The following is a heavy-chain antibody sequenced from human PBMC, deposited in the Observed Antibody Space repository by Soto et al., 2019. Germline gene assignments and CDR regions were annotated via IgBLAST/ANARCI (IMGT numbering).Heavy chain of an antibody. J-gene: IGHJ5*01. CDR1: GFTFSRYG. Sequence: GGSLRLSCAASGFTFSRYGMNWLRQAPGKGLEWVASISSSTSYVYYADSVKGRFSASRDNAKNILYLEMYALRTEDTAVYYCARDPSEGRVGNWFESWGQGTLVTVSS. V-gene: IGHV3-21*06. CDR3: ARDPSEGRVGNWFES. D-gene: IGHD2-2*01. CDR2: ISSSTSYV.